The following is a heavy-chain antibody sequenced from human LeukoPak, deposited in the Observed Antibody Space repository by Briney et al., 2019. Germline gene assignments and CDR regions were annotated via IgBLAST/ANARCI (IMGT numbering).Heavy chain of an antibody. J-gene: IGHJ4*02. CDR3: ARRGKRGNYYGSGSYYTPYYFDY. CDR1: GYTFTSYG. D-gene: IGHD3-10*01. V-gene: IGHV1-18*01. CDR2: ISAYNGNT. Sequence: GASVKVSCKASGYTFTSYGISWVRQAPGQGLEWMGWISAYNGNTNYAQKLQGRVTMTTDTSTSTAYMELRSLRSDDTAVYYCARRGKRGNYYGSGSYYTPYYFDYWGQGTLVTVSS.